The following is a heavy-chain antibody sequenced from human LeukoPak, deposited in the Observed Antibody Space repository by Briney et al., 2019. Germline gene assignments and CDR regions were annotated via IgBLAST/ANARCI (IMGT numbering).Heavy chain of an antibody. V-gene: IGHV3-30*18. J-gene: IGHJ5*02. D-gene: IGHD6-13*01. CDR2: ISYDGSNK. CDR3: AKAYSSSWSNNWFDP. CDR1: GFTFSSYG. Sequence: GGSMRLSCAASGFTFSSYGMHWVRQAPGKGLEWVAVISYDGSNKYYADSVKGRFTIFRDNSKNTLYLQMNSLRAEDTAVYYCAKAYSSSWSNNWFDPWGQGTLVTVSS.